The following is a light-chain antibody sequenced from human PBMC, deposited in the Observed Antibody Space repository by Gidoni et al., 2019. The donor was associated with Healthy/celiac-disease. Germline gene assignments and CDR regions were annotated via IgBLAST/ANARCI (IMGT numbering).Light chain of an antibody. J-gene: IGKJ2*01. V-gene: IGKV3-20*01. CDR2: GAS. CDR3: QQYGSSPPIT. CDR1: QSVSSSY. Sequence: ELGLTQSPRTLSVSRGERATLSCRASQSVSSSYLAWYQQNPVQAPSLLIYGASSRATGIPDRFSGRGSGTDFTLTISRLEPEDFVVYYCQQYGSSPPITFGQGTKLEIK.